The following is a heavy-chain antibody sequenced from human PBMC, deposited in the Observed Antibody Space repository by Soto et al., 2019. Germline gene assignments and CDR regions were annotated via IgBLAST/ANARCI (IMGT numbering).Heavy chain of an antibody. CDR3: ATDYRNSSSPNY. CDR1: GYTLTELS. J-gene: IGHJ4*02. D-gene: IGHD6-6*01. CDR2: FDPEDGET. Sequence: ASVKVSCKVSGYTLTELSMHWVRQAPGKGLEWMGGFDPEDGETIYAQKFQGRVTMTEDTSTDTAYMELSSLRSEDTAVYYCATDYRNSSSPNYWGQGTLVTVS. V-gene: IGHV1-24*01.